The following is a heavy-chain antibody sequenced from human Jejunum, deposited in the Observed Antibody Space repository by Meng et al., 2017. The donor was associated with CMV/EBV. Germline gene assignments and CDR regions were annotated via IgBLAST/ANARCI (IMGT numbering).Heavy chain of an antibody. CDR1: GGSISSYY. CDR3: ARRHFGYYAMDV. J-gene: IGHJ6*02. CDR2: IYYSGRT. D-gene: IGHD3-10*01. V-gene: IGHV4-59*12. Sequence: TVSGGSISSYYWSWLRQPPGKGLEWIAYIYYSGRTSYNPSLKSRVTISVDTSKNQFSLKLSSVTAADTAVYYCARRHFGYYAMDVWGQGTTVTVSS.